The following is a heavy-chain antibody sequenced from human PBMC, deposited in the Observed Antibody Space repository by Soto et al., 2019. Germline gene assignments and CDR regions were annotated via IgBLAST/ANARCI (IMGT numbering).Heavy chain of an antibody. V-gene: IGHV4-39*01. CDR3: VSGYPWVGFDY. J-gene: IGHJ4*02. Sequence: SETLSLTCTVSGGSISSSSYYWGWIRQPPGKGLEWIGSIYYSGGTYYNPSLKSRVTISVDTSKNQFSLKLSSVTAADTAVCICVSGYPWVGFDYWGKGTLVTVSS. CDR2: IYYSGGT. D-gene: IGHD5-18*01. CDR1: GGSISSSSYY.